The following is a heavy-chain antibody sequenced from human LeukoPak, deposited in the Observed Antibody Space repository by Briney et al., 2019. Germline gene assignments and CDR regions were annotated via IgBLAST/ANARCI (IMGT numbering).Heavy chain of an antibody. Sequence: PGGSLRLSCAASGFTFSSYGLNWVRQAPGKGLEWVSVISGSGGSTYYADSVKGRFTISRDNSKNTLYLQMNSLRAEDTAVYYCAKRRGLELLYYYYMDVWGKGTTVTVSS. V-gene: IGHV3-23*01. J-gene: IGHJ6*03. CDR1: GFTFSSYG. CDR2: ISGSGGST. CDR3: AKRRGLELLYYYYMDV. D-gene: IGHD1-7*01.